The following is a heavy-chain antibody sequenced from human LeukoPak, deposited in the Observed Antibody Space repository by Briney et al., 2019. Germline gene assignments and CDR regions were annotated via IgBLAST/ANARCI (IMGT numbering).Heavy chain of an antibody. CDR2: INPNSGGT. Sequence: GASVKVSCKASGYIFTNYDINWVRQAPGQGLEWMGWINPNSGGTNYAQKFQGRVTMTRDTSISTAYMELSRLRSDDTAVYYRARDHVLGSGSYYTSSVYWGQGTLVTVSS. D-gene: IGHD3-10*01. J-gene: IGHJ4*02. V-gene: IGHV1-2*02. CDR1: GYIFTNYD. CDR3: ARDHVLGSGSYYTSSVY.